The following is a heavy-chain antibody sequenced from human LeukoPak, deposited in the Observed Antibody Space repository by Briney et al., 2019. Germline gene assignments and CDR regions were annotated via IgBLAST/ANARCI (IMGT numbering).Heavy chain of an antibody. CDR3: ARGPFYYYYYMDV. CDR2: IIPIFGTA. J-gene: IGHJ6*03. V-gene: IGHV1-69*06. Sequence: SVKVSCKASGGTFSSYAISWVRQAPGQGLEWMGGIIPIFGTANYAQKFQGRVTITADKSTSTAYMELSSLRSEDTAVYYCARGPFYYYYYMDVWGKGTTVTVSS. CDR1: GGTFSSYA.